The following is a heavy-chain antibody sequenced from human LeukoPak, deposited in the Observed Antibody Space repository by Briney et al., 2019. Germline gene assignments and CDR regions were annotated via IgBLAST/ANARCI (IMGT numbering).Heavy chain of an antibody. Sequence: GGSLRLSCAASGFTFSSYSMNWVRQAPGKGLEWVSSISSSSSYIYYADSVKGRFTISRDNAKNSLYLQMNSLRAEDTAVYYCARGQVGATGFDYWGQGTLVTVYS. CDR1: GFTFSSYS. J-gene: IGHJ4*02. CDR2: ISSSSSYI. D-gene: IGHD1-26*01. V-gene: IGHV3-21*01. CDR3: ARGQVGATGFDY.